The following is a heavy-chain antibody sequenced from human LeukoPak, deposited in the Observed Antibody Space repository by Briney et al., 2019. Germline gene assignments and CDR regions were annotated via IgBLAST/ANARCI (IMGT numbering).Heavy chain of an antibody. CDR1: GFTFSDYY. J-gene: IGHJ4*02. D-gene: IGHD3-10*01. Sequence: PGGSLRLSCAASGFTFSDYYMSWIRQAPGKGLEWVSYISSSGSTIYYADSVKGRFTISRDNAKNSLYLQMNSLRAEDTAVYYCARCITMVRGVIFCYSFDYWGQGALVTVSS. V-gene: IGHV3-11*04. CDR3: ARCITMVRGVIFCYSFDY. CDR2: ISSSGSTI.